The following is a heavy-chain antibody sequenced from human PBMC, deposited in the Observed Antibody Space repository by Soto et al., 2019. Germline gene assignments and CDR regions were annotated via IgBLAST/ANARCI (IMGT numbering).Heavy chain of an antibody. CDR2: IWYDGSNK. Sequence: QVQLVESGGGVVQPGRSLRLSCAASGFTFSSYGMHWVRQAPGKGLAWVAVIWYDGSNKYYADSVKGRFTISRDNSKKTLYLQMNSLRAEDTAVYYCARGHWSGGSCYSPFDYWGQGTLVTVFS. J-gene: IGHJ4*02. CDR1: GFTFSSYG. D-gene: IGHD2-15*01. V-gene: IGHV3-33*01. CDR3: ARGHWSGGSCYSPFDY.